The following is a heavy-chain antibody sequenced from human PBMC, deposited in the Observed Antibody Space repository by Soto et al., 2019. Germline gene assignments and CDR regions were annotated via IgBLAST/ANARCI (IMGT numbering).Heavy chain of an antibody. D-gene: IGHD5-12*01. J-gene: IGHJ5*02. CDR1: GNTLTDLS. CDR3: TTRPYRGLYGFDA. CDR2: FDPEDGET. V-gene: IGHV1-24*01. Sequence: QGQLIQSGAEVKKPGASVKISCKVSGNTLTDLSLHWVRQTPGKGLEWLGGFDPEDGETIYAQKFQGRVTMTKDTTTDKAYMARPSLSPADTGVYHCTTRPYRGLYGFDARGQGTLSAVSP.